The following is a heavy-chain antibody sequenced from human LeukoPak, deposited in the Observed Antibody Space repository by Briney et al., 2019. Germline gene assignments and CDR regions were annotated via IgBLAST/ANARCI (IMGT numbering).Heavy chain of an antibody. J-gene: IGHJ3*02. V-gene: IGHV4-34*01. Sequence: PSETLSLTCAVYGGSFSGYYWSWIRQPPGKGLEWTGEINHSGSTNYNPSLKSRVTISVDTSKNQFSLKLSSVTAADTAVYYCARGPKVRGALSLRWGAFDIWGQGTMVTVSS. CDR2: INHSGST. D-gene: IGHD3-10*01. CDR3: ARGPKVRGALSLRWGAFDI. CDR1: GGSFSGYY.